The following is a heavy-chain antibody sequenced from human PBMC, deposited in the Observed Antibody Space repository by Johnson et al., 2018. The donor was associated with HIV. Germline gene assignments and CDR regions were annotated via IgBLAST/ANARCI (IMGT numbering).Heavy chain of an antibody. J-gene: IGHJ3*02. CDR2: ISYDGGNK. CDR1: GFTFSSHG. D-gene: IGHD1-26*01. CDR3: ARESGSSGAFDI. V-gene: IGHV3-30*03. Sequence: QVQLVESGGGVVQPGRSLRLSCAASGFTFSSHGMHWVRQAPGKGLAWVAVISYDGGNKYYADSVKGRFTISRANSKNTMSLQMTSLRAEDTAVYYCARESGSSGAFDIWGQGTMVTVSS.